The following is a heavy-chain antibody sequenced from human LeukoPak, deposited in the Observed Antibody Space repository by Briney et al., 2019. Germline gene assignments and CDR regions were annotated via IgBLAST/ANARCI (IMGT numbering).Heavy chain of an antibody. Sequence: GGSLRLSCAASGFTFRRYVMTWVRQAPGKGLEWVSAISGSGDHTYYADSVKGRFTISRDNSKNTLYLQMNSLRAEDTAVYYCAKAKPSGYSSGWPNWYFDLWGRGTLVTVSS. CDR2: ISGSGDHT. CDR3: AKAKPSGYSSGWPNWYFDL. CDR1: GFTFRRYV. D-gene: IGHD6-19*01. V-gene: IGHV3-23*01. J-gene: IGHJ2*01.